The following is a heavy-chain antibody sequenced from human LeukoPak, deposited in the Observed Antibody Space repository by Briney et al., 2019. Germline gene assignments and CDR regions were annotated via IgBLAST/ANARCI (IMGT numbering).Heavy chain of an antibody. J-gene: IGHJ6*02. Sequence: PSETLSLTCTVSGDSMTAGDYYWGWVRKPPGTGLQWIATSYQGASLKSRVTISLDTSKNQFSLRLTSVTAADTAVYYCARIYGLYQEAMDVWGPGITVTVSS. CDR3: ARIYGLYQEAMDV. V-gene: IGHV4-39*07. CDR2: S. CDR1: GDSMTAGDYY. D-gene: IGHD3-16*02.